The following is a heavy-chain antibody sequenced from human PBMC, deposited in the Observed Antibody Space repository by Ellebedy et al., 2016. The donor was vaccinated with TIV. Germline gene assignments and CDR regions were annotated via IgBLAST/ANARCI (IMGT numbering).Heavy chain of an antibody. V-gene: IGHV1-69*13. J-gene: IGHJ4*02. CDR2: IIPIFGTA. Sequence: SVKVSCXASGGTFSSYAISWVRQAPGQGLEWMGGIIPIFGTANYAQKFQGRVTITADESTSTAYMELSSLRSDDTAVYYCARDQDLTGDDYWGQGTLVTVSS. D-gene: IGHD1-20*01. CDR3: ARDQDLTGDDY. CDR1: GGTFSSYA.